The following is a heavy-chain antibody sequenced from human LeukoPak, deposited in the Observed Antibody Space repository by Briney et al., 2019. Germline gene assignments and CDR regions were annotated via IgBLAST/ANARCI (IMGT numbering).Heavy chain of an antibody. V-gene: IGHV3-30*04. J-gene: IGHJ4*02. CDR3: ARGDDIVVVPAAMTLFGSLDY. CDR1: GFTFSSYA. D-gene: IGHD2-2*01. CDR2: ISYDGSNK. Sequence: GRSLRLSCAASGFTFSSYAMHWVRQAPGKGLEWVAVISYDGSNKYYADSVKGRFTFSRDNSKNTLYLQMNSLRAEDTAVYYCARGDDIVVVPAAMTLFGSLDYWGQGTLVTVSS.